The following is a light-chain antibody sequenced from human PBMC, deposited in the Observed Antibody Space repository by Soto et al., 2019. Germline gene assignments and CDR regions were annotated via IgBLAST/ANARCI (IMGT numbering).Light chain of an antibody. V-gene: IGKV1-33*01. Sequence: DIQMTQSPSSLSASVGDRVTITCQASLDIDNYLNWYQQKPGEAPKLVIYDASILETGVPSRFSGSGSGTDFTFTIISLQPEDVATYYCQHYHNLPMYTFGQGTRLEIK. J-gene: IGKJ2*01. CDR2: DAS. CDR1: LDIDNY. CDR3: QHYHNLPMYT.